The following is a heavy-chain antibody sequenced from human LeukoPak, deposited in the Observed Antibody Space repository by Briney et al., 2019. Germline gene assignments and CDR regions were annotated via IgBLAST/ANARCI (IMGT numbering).Heavy chain of an antibody. V-gene: IGHV3-21*01. CDR2: ISSSSSYI. CDR1: GFTFSSYS. Sequence: KPGKSLRLSCAASGFTFSSYSMNWVRQAPGKGLEWVSSISSSSSYIYYADSVKGRFTISRDNAKNSLYLQMNSLRAEDTAVYYCARNRGVTIFGVVITRRYYGMDVWGQGTTVTVSS. CDR3: ARNRGVTIFGVVITRRYYGMDV. J-gene: IGHJ6*02. D-gene: IGHD3-3*01.